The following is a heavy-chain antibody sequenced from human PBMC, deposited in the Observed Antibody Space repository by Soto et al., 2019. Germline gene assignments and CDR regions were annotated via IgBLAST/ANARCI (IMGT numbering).Heavy chain of an antibody. CDR3: ARDLPRYCSGGSCYSYYFDY. Sequence: EVQLVESGGGLVKPGGSLRLSCAASGFTFSSYSMNWVRQAPGKGLEWVSSISSSSSYIYYADSVKGRFTISRDNAKNSLYLQMNSRRAEDTAVYYCARDLPRYCSGGSCYSYYFDYWGQGTLVTVSS. CDR1: GFTFSSYS. CDR2: ISSSSSYI. D-gene: IGHD2-15*01. J-gene: IGHJ4*02. V-gene: IGHV3-21*01.